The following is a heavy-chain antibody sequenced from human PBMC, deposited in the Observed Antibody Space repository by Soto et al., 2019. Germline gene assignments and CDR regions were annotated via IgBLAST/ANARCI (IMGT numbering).Heavy chain of an antibody. V-gene: IGHV1-69*01. Sequence: QVQLVQSGAEVKQPGSSVKVSCKASGGTFSSYSINWVRQAPGQGLEWMGEIIPIFGTANYAQKLQGRVTITADESTSTAYMELSSLRSEDTAVYYCARDGGRHSGGIDSWGQGTLVTVSS. CDR1: GGTFSSYS. CDR3: ARDGGRHSGGIDS. D-gene: IGHD1-26*01. J-gene: IGHJ4*02. CDR2: IIPIFGTA.